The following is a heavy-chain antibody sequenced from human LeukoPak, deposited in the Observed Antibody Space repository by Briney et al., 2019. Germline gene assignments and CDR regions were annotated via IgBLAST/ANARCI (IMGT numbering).Heavy chain of an antibody. CDR2: IYYSGST. J-gene: IGHJ4*02. D-gene: IGHD1-26*01. CDR1: GDSVSSGSYY. Sequence: PSETLSLTCTVSGDSVSSGSYYWSWIRQPPGKGLEWIGYIYYSGSTNYNPSLKSRVTISVDTSKNQFSLKRSSVTAADTAVYYCARSPGGSYSIPYFDFWGQGTLVTVSS. CDR3: ARSPGGSYSIPYFDF. V-gene: IGHV4-61*01.